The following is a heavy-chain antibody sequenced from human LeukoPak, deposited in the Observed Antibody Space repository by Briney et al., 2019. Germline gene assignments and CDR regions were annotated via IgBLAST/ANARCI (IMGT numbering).Heavy chain of an antibody. V-gene: IGHV3-21*01. D-gene: IGHD1-26*01. Sequence: GGSPRLSCAASGFTFSLYSITWVRQTPGRGLEWVSSISSSGSYIYYADSVKGRFTVSRDNAKNSLSLQMNSLRAEDTAVYYCARGGHDGTYYLSYWGQGTLVTVSS. CDR2: ISSSGSYI. CDR3: ARGGHDGTYYLSY. J-gene: IGHJ4*02. CDR1: GFTFSLYS.